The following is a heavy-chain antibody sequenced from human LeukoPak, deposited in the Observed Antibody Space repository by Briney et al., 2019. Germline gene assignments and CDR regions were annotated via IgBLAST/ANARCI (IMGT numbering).Heavy chain of an antibody. D-gene: IGHD3-16*01. Sequence: GGSLRLSCAASGFTFSSYGMTWVRQAPGKGLEWVSYISSSSSTIYYADSVKGRFTISRDNAKNSLYLQMNSLRAEDTAVYYCARRGRTDYWGQGTLVTVSS. V-gene: IGHV3-48*01. CDR2: ISSSSSTI. CDR3: ARRGRTDY. CDR1: GFTFSSYG. J-gene: IGHJ4*02.